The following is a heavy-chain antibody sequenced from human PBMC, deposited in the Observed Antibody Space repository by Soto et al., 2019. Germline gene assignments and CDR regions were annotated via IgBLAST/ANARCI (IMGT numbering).Heavy chain of an antibody. CDR3: ARLGGNGYYFDY. J-gene: IGHJ4*02. CDR2: IYYSGST. Sequence: SETLSLTCTVSGGSISSSSYYWGWIRQPPGKGLEWIGSIYYSGSTYYNPSLKSRVTISVDTSKNQFSLKLSSVTAADTAVYYCARLGGNGYYFDYWGQGTLVPVSS. V-gene: IGHV4-39*01. CDR1: GGSISSSSYY. D-gene: IGHD2-15*01.